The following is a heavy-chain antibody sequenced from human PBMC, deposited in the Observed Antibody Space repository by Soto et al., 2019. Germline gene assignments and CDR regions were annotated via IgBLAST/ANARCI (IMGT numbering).Heavy chain of an antibody. CDR1: GGTLSTNA. J-gene: IGHJ6*02. CDR2: IIPMFGSP. D-gene: IGHD6-19*01. CDR3: ARGGFVAGLYNALDA. Sequence: QVQLVQSGAEVKKAGSSVKVSCKTSGGTLSTNAISWVRQAPGQGLEWMGAIIPMFGSPKYAQKFQGRVTTTADTPTSTIYMEMISLPSADTAVYYCARGGFVAGLYNALDAWGQGTTVAVSS. V-gene: IGHV1-69*06.